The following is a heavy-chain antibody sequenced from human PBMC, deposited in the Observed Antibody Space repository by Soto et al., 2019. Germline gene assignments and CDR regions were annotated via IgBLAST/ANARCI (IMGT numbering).Heavy chain of an antibody. V-gene: IGHV3-33*01. Sequence: QVQRVESGGGVVQHGRSLRLSCAATGFTFSSYGMHWVRQAPGKGLEWVAVIWYDGSNKYYADSVKGRFTISSDNSKHTMYLQMNSLRAEDTAVYYCASWRLQGFDPWGKGTLVTVSS. CDR1: GFTFSSYG. D-gene: IGHD4-4*01. CDR2: IWYDGSNK. J-gene: IGHJ5*02. CDR3: ASWRLQGFDP.